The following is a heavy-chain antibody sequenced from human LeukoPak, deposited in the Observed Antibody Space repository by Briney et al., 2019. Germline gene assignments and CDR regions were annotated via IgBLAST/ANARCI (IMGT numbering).Heavy chain of an antibody. Sequence: GGSLRLSCAASGFTFSYYGMHWVRQAPGKALEWVAFIRYDETKTYFGDSVKGRFSISRDNSKNTVYLQMNSLRAEDTAMYYCAKSHLPNTYSGTYYCDYWGQGTLVTVSS. D-gene: IGHD1-26*01. J-gene: IGHJ4*02. CDR1: GFTFSYYG. V-gene: IGHV3-30*02. CDR3: AKSHLPNTYSGTYYCDY. CDR2: IRYDETKT.